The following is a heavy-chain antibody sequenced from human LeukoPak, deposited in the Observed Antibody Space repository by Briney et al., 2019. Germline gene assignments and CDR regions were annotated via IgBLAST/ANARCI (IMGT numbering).Heavy chain of an antibody. CDR3: AKDPGAVVVQAYYLDH. CDR1: GFRFRNFG. V-gene: IGHV3-30*18. D-gene: IGHD2-21*01. Sequence: PGGSPRLSCVDSGFRFRNFGMHWVRQAPGKGLEWVAVISHDGTNTYHADSVRGRFTISRDNSKITLYLQMNSLRPEDTAVYYCAKDPGAVVVQAYYLDHWGQGTLVTVSS. CDR2: ISHDGTNT. J-gene: IGHJ4*02.